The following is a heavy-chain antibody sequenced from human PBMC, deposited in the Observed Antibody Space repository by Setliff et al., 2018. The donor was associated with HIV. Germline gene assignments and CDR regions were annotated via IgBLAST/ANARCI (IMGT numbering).Heavy chain of an antibody. CDR3: ARVVPREVAPGGFDI. Sequence: SETLSXXXAVSGYSVSSGYYWGWIRQPPGKGLEWIASIYYSGSTYYAPSLKSRITXSVDTSKNQFSLKLTSVTAADTAVYFCARVVPREVAPGGFDIWGQGTMVTVSS. D-gene: IGHD5-12*01. J-gene: IGHJ3*02. CDR2: IYYSGST. V-gene: IGHV4-38-2*01. CDR1: GYSVSSGYY.